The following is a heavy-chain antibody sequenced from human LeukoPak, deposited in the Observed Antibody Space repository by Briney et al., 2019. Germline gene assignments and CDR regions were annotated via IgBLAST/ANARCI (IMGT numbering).Heavy chain of an antibody. CDR1: GYTFTGYY. CDR3: ARVLRLGIVVVPAAYFDY. CDR2: INPNSGGT. D-gene: IGHD2-2*01. V-gene: IGHV1-2*02. J-gene: IGHJ4*02. Sequence: GASVTVSFKASGYTFTGYYMHWVRQAPGQGLEWMGWINPNSGGTNYEQKFQGRVTMTRDTSISTAYMELSRLRSDDTAVYYCARVLRLGIVVVPAAYFDYWGQGTLVTVSS.